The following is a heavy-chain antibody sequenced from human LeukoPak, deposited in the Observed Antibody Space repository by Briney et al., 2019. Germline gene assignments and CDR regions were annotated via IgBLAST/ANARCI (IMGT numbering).Heavy chain of an antibody. CDR3: ARTEGYRSAPDYYYYMDV. Sequence: ASVKVSCKASGYTFTSFGISWVRQAPGQGLEWMGWISPYNGNTNYVQKLQGRVTMTTDTSTSTAYMDLRSLRSDDTAVYYCARTEGYRSAPDYYYYMDVWGKGTTVTVS. CDR1: GYTFTSFG. J-gene: IGHJ6*03. D-gene: IGHD6-25*01. CDR2: ISPYNGNT. V-gene: IGHV1-18*01.